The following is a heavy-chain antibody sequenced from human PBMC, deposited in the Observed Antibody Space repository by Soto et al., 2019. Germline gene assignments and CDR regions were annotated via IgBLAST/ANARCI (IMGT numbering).Heavy chain of an antibody. CDR2: MNPNSGNT. V-gene: IGHV1-8*01. CDR3: ARDAWPVEGGNWFDP. CDR1: GDSFKNYD. J-gene: IGHJ5*02. D-gene: IGHD3-16*01. Sequence: SAELRWEACGDSFKNYDSKWVRQAKGQGLEWMGWMNPNSGNTGFAQKFQGRITMTRDSSIDTAYMELHSLRSEDTAVYYCARDAWPVEGGNWFDPWGKGTLVIVSS.